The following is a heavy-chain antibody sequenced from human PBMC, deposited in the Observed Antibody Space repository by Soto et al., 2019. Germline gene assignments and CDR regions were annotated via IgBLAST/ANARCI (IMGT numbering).Heavy chain of an antibody. CDR1: GGTFSSYA. Sequence: GASVKVSCKASGGTFSSYAISWVRQAPGQGREWMGGIIPILGTAKDAQKFQGRVTSTADESTSTAYMELSSLRSEDTAVYYCAGDHTVVAATSWFDPWGQGTQVTVSS. V-gene: IGHV1-69*13. D-gene: IGHD2-15*01. J-gene: IGHJ5*02. CDR2: IIPILGTA. CDR3: AGDHTVVAATSWFDP.